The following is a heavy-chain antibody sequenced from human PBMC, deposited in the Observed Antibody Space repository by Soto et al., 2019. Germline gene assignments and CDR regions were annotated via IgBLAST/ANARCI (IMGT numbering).Heavy chain of an antibody. D-gene: IGHD2-2*01. CDR2: ISGSGGST. CDR1: GFTFSSYA. V-gene: IGHV3-23*01. CDR3: AKDSFSPSLHIVVVPAAMSGTFDY. Sequence: GGSLRLSCAASGFTFSSYAMSWVRQAPGKGLEWVSAISGSGGSTYYADSVKGRFTISRDNSKNTLYLQMNSLRAEDTAVYYCAKDSFSPSLHIVVVPAAMSGTFDYWGQGTLVTVSS. J-gene: IGHJ4*02.